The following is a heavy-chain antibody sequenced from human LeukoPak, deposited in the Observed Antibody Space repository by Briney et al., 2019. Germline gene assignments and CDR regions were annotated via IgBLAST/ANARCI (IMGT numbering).Heavy chain of an antibody. J-gene: IGHJ5*02. D-gene: IGHD3-10*01. V-gene: IGHV1-18*04. CDR3: ARDPRDTMVRGVIITSWFDP. CDR1: GYTFTSYG. Sequence: PGASVKVSRKASGYTFTSYGISWVRQAPGQGLEWMGWISAYNGNTNYAQKLQGRVTMTTDTSTSTAYMELRSLRSDDTAVYYCARDPRDTMVRGVIITSWFDPWGQGTLVTVSS. CDR2: ISAYNGNT.